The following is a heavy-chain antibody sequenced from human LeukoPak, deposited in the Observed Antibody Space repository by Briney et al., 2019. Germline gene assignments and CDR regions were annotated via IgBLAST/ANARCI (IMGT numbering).Heavy chain of an antibody. V-gene: IGHV3-30*07. D-gene: IGHD6-13*01. CDR2: ISYDGSNK. CDR3: AREYGQQLVRGYYYYYGMDV. Sequence: PGGSLRLSCAASGFTFSSYAMHWVREAPGKGLEWVAVISYDGSNKYYADSVKGRFTISRDNAKNSLYLQMNSLRAEDTAVYYCAREYGQQLVRGYYYYYGMDVWGQGTTVTVSS. J-gene: IGHJ6*02. CDR1: GFTFSSYA.